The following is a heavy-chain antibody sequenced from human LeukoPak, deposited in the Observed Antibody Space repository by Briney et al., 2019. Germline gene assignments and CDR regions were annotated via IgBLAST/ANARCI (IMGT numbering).Heavy chain of an antibody. CDR3: AKDLARYSYGWTGWHFDY. CDR2: ISYDGSNK. CDR1: GFTFSSYG. Sequence: GGSLRLSCAASGFTFSSYGMHWVRQAPGKGLEWVAVISYDGSNKYYADSVKGRFTISRDNSKNTLYLQMNSLRAEDTAVYYCAKDLARYSYGWTGWHFDYWGQGTLVTVSS. D-gene: IGHD5-18*01. J-gene: IGHJ4*02. V-gene: IGHV3-30*18.